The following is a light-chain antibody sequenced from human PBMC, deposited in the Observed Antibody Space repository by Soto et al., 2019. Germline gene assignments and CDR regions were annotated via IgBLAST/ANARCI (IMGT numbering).Light chain of an antibody. V-gene: IGKV3-11*01. J-gene: IGKJ4*01. CDR1: QSVSYY. CDR3: QQRSNWPALT. Sequence: EVVLTQSPANLSLSPGETATLSCRASQSVSYYLAWYQQKPGQAPRLLIYDISKRATGIPARFSGSGSGTDFTLTISSLEPEDAALYYCQQRSNWPALTVVGGTKVGIK. CDR2: DIS.